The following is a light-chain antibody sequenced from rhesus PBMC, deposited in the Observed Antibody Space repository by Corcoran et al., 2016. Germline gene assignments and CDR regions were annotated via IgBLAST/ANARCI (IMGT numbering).Light chain of an antibody. V-gene: IGKV1-69*01. CDR1: QGISNR. Sequence: IQMTQSPSSLSASVGDRATITCRASQGISNRLAWYQQKPGKAPKLLIYRASKLETGVPSRFSGSGSWTDFTITISSLQAEDIATYYCQQHANSPFTFGPGAKLDIK. CDR2: RAS. J-gene: IGKJ3*01. CDR3: QQHANSPFT.